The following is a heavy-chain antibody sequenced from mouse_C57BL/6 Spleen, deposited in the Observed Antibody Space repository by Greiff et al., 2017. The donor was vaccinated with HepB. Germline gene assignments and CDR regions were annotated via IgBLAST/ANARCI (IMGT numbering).Heavy chain of an antibody. V-gene: IGHV5-9*01. Sequence: EVHLVESGGGLVKPGGSLKLSCAASGFPFSSYTMSWVRQTPEKRLEWVATISGGGGNTYYPDSVKGRFTISRDNAKNTLCLQMSSLRSEDTALFDCSRRDYYGSSPLFDYWGQGTTLTVAS. CDR1: GFPFSSYT. CDR2: ISGGGGNT. J-gene: IGHJ2*01. CDR3: SRRDYYGSSPLFDY. D-gene: IGHD1-1*01.